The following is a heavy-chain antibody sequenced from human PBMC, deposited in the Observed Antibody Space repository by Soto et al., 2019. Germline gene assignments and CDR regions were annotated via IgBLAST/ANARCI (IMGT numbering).Heavy chain of an antibody. V-gene: IGHV3-21*01. Sequence: EVRLVEAGGGLVKPGGSLRLSCAASGLTFSTYGMNWVRQAPGKGLEWGSTINSGGEYFDYADSVKGRSTISRDNAKNSLYLQLDSLRVEDPAVYYCATDGAAGAALGVWGKGTTVTVSS. CDR1: GLTFSTYG. J-gene: IGHJ6*04. CDR2: INSGGEYF. CDR3: ATDGAAGAALGV. D-gene: IGHD6-13*01.